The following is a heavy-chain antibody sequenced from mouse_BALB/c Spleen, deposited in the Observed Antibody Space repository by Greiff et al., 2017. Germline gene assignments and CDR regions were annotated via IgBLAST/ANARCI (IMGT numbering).Heavy chain of an antibody. J-gene: IGHJ2*01. V-gene: IGHV5-17*02. D-gene: IGHD1-1*01. Sequence: EVKLQESGGGLVQPGGSRKLSCAASGFTFSSFGMHWVRQAPEKGLEWVAYISSGSSTIYYADTVKGRFTISRDNPKNTLFLQMTSLRSEDTAMYYCARNSYYGSSLFFDYWGQGTTLTVSS. CDR2: ISSGSSTI. CDR1: GFTFSSFG. CDR3: ARNSYYGSSLFFDY.